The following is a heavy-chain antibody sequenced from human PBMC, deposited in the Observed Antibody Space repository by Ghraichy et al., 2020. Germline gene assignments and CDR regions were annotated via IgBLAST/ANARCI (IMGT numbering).Heavy chain of an antibody. CDR3: VTKGTPVPGAD. J-gene: IGHJ4*02. V-gene: IGHV4-4*02. CDR2: IFHGGKT. CDR1: GVSINTNW. D-gene: IGHD6-19*01. Sequence: SETLSLTCVVSGVSINTNWWSWVRQPPGRGLEWIGEIFHGGKTTYNPSLMGRITISVDKSTNQFSLRLTSVTAADTAVYYCVTKGTPVPGADWGQGTLVIVSS.